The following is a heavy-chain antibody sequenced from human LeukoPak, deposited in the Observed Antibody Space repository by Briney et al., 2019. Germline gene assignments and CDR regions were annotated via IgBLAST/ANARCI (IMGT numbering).Heavy chain of an antibody. CDR3: ARACARTNCYTED. D-gene: IGHD2-2*01. CDR1: GFTFSDYS. J-gene: IGHJ4*02. CDR2: ISSSSSNI. V-gene: IGHV3-21*01. Sequence: GGSLRRSCAASGFTFSDYSMNWVRQAPGKGLEWVSSISSSSSNIYYADSVKGRFTISRDNAKNSLYLEMNSLRAEDTAVYYCARACARTNCYTEDWGQGTLVTVSS.